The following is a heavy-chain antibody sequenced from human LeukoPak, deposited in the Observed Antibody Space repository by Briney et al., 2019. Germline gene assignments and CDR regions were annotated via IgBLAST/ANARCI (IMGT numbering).Heavy chain of an antibody. CDR1: GFTFSNYG. CDR2: IRFDGSNK. Sequence: GGSLRLSCAASGFTFSNYGMHWVRQAPGKGLEWVAFIRFDGSNKYSADSVKGRFTISRDNSKNTLYLQMSSLRAEDTAVYYCAKDVEGAASGYCSSTSCYEIGYSQYWGQGTLVTVSS. CDR3: AKDVEGAASGYCSSTSCYEIGYSQY. J-gene: IGHJ1*01. V-gene: IGHV3-30*02. D-gene: IGHD2-2*01.